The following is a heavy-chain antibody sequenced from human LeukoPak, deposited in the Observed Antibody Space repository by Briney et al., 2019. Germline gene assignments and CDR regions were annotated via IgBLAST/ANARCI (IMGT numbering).Heavy chain of an antibody. CDR1: GGSFSGYY. CDR2: INHSGST. J-gene: IGHJ4*02. D-gene: IGHD6-19*01. Sequence: SETLSLTCAVYGGSFSGYYWSWIRQPPGKGLEWIGEINHSGSTNYNPSLKSRVTISVDTSKNQFSPKLSSVTAADTAVYYCARWDDSDWGFGNWGPGTLVTVSS. CDR3: ARWDDSDWGFGN. V-gene: IGHV4-34*01.